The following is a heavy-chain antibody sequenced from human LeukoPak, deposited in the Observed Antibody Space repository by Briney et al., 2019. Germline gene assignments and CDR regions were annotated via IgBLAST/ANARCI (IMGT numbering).Heavy chain of an antibody. J-gene: IGHJ4*02. CDR3: ARDVCSSTSCYFDY. V-gene: IGHV1-2*02. D-gene: IGHD2-2*01. Sequence: ASVKVSCKASGYTFTGYYMHWVRQAPGQGLEWMGWINPNGGGTNYAQKFQGRVTMTRDTSISTAYMELSRLRSDDTAVYYCARDVCSSTSCYFDYWGQGTLVTVSS. CDR1: GYTFTGYY. CDR2: INPNGGGT.